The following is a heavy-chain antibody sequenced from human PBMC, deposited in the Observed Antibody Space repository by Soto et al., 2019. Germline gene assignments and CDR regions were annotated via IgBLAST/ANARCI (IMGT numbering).Heavy chain of an antibody. D-gene: IGHD3-16*01. V-gene: IGHV3-7*05. CDR2: IKKDGREK. Sequence: EVQLVESGGGLVQPGGSLRLSCAVSGFTFSNYWMSWVRQAPGKGLEWVANIKKDGREKYYVDSVKGRFIIARDNGKKSLYPQMNALRAEDTAVYYCAAIWGMAVCGQGTTVTVSS. CDR3: AAIWGMAV. J-gene: IGHJ6*02. CDR1: GFTFSNYW.